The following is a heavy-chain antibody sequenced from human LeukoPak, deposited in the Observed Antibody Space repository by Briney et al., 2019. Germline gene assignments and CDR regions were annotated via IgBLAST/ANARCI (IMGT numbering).Heavy chain of an antibody. Sequence: GGSLRLSCAASGFTFSSYSMNWVRQAPGKGLEWVANIKQDGSEKYYVDSVKGRFTISRDNAKNSLYLQMNSLRAEVTAVYYCARDQIAAAEKWGQGTLVTVSS. CDR2: IKQDGSEK. J-gene: IGHJ4*02. V-gene: IGHV3-7*01. D-gene: IGHD6-13*01. CDR3: ARDQIAAAEK. CDR1: GFTFSSYS.